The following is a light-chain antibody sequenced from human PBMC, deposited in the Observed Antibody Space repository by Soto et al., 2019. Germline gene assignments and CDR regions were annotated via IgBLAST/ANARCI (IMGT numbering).Light chain of an antibody. CDR1: SGHSSYA. J-gene: IGLJ3*02. V-gene: IGLV4-69*01. CDR2: LNSDGSH. CDR3: QTWGTGIRGV. Sequence: QPVLTQSPSASASLGASVKLTYTLSSGHSSYAIAWHQQQPEKGPRYLMKLNSDGSHSKGDGIPDRFSGSSSGAERYLTISSLQSEDEADYYCQTWGTGIRGVFGGGTKLTVL.